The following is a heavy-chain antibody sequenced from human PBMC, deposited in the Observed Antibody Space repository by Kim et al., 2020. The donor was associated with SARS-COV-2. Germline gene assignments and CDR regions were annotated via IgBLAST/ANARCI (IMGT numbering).Heavy chain of an antibody. V-gene: IGHV6-1*01. CDR1: GDSVSSNSAA. J-gene: IGHJ6*02. CDR3: AREHYDFWSGYYRYYYYYGMDV. CDR2: TYYRSKWYN. Sequence: SQTLSLTCAISGDSVSSNSAAWNWIRQSPSRGLEWLGRTYYRSKWYNDYAVSVKSRITINPDTSKNQFSLQLNSVTPEDTAVYYCAREHYDFWSGYYRYYYYYGMDVWGQGTTVTVSS. D-gene: IGHD3-3*01.